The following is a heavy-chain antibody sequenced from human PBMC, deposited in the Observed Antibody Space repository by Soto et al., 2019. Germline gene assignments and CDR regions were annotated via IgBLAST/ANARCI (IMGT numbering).Heavy chain of an antibody. CDR2: IWYDGSNK. D-gene: IGHD3-9*01. V-gene: IGHV3-33*01. Sequence: GGSLRLSCAASGFTFSSYGMHWVRQAPGKGLEWVAVIWYDGSNKYYADSVKGRFTISRDTAKNSLYLQMNSLRVDDTALYFCARASPRGRYFDWLIFPLGHWGQGTLVTV. CDR3: ARASPRGRYFDWLIFPLGH. CDR1: GFTFSSYG. J-gene: IGHJ4*02.